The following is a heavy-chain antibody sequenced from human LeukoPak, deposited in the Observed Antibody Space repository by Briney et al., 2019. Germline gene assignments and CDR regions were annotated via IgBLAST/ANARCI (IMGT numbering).Heavy chain of an antibody. CDR2: ISGSGGST. V-gene: IGHV3-23*01. CDR3: AKGVTPVISLQFFDY. Sequence: GGTLRLTCAASGFTFSSYGMSWVRQAPGKGLEWLSAISGSGGSTYYADSVKGRFTISRDNSKNTLYLQMNSLRAEDTAVYYCAKGVTPVISLQFFDYWGQGTLITVSS. J-gene: IGHJ4*02. D-gene: IGHD4-17*01. CDR1: GFTFSSYG.